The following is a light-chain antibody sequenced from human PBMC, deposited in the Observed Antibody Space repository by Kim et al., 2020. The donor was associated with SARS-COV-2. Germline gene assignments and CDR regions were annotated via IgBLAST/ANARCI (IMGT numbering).Light chain of an antibody. CDR1: SLRSSF. Sequence: QTFRTTCHSDSLRSSFQTWYQQQPVPAPLLVLYGKNSPPSGIPHRFSGSSSGNTSSVTITGTQADDDADYYCNSPDSNDTKVFGGGTQLTVL. J-gene: IGLJ2*01. CDR3: NSPDSNDTKV. CDR2: GKN. V-gene: IGLV3-19*01.